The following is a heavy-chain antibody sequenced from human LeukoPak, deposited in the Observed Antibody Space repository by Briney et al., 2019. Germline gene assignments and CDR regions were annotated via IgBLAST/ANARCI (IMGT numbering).Heavy chain of an antibody. Sequence: ASVKVSCKASGYTFTNYPINWVRQAPGQGLEWMGWINPNTANPTYAQDFTGRFVFSLDTSVNTAYLQISSLKAEDTAVYYCARGAKDSSGYSPTYALDIWGQGTMVTVSS. CDR1: GYTFTNYP. CDR2: INPNTANP. V-gene: IGHV7-4-1*02. CDR3: ARGAKDSSGYSPTYALDI. D-gene: IGHD3-22*01. J-gene: IGHJ3*02.